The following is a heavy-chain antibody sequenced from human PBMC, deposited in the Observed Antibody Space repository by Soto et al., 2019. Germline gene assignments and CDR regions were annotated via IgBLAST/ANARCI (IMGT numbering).Heavy chain of an antibody. V-gene: IGHV3-15*01. Sequence: PRLSCVVSGFTFSNVWMSWDSQAPGKGLEWVGRIKSKTDGGTTNYAETVKGRFTISRDDSKNTLYLQMNSLKTEDTAVYFCSTAPISLWGQGTLVTVSS. J-gene: IGHJ4*02. CDR3: STAPISL. CDR1: GFTFSNVW. CDR2: IKSKTDGGTT.